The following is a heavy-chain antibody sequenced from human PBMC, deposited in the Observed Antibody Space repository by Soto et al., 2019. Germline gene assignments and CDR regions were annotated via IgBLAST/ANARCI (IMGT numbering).Heavy chain of an antibody. CDR3: ATRMTTAPY. J-gene: IGHJ4*02. CDR1: GFAVSANY. D-gene: IGHD4-17*01. Sequence: AHLVGSAGGLVQPGGSLRLSCAASGFAVSANYLSWVRQAPGKGLEWVSLIYSGGDTDYADSVRGRFTISRDNSKNTLYLQMNSLKAEDTAVYYCATRMTTAPYWGQGALVNVSS. CDR2: IYSGGDT. V-gene: IGHV3-66*01.